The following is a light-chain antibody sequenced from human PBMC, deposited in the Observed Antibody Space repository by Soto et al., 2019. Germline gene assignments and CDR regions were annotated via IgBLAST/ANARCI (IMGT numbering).Light chain of an antibody. CDR3: PQYNTWHPKP. CDR1: QSVSSN. Sequence: EIVMTQSPATLSVSPGERATLSCRASQSVSSNLAWYQQKPGQAPRLLIYGASTRATGIPDRFSGCESGTEFTLTISRLQSEVFAFNYCPQYNTWHPKPFGQGTKLEIK. V-gene: IGKV3-15*01. J-gene: IGKJ2*01. CDR2: GAS.